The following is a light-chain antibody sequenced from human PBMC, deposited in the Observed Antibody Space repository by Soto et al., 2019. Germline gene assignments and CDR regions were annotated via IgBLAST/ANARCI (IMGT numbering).Light chain of an antibody. Sequence: SYELTQTPSVSVSPGQTARITCPGDELSKQYVYWYQQKPGQAPVLVIYKDRERASGIPERFPASSSGTTVTLTISGVRAEDEADYYCQSSDDTGNYYLFGTGTKVTVL. CDR2: KDR. V-gene: IGLV3-25*02. CDR1: ELSKQY. CDR3: QSSDDTGNYYL. J-gene: IGLJ1*01.